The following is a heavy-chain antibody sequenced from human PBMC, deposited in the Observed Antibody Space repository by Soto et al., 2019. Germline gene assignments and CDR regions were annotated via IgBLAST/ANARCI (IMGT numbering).Heavy chain of an antibody. CDR1: GFTFSDYY. V-gene: IGHV3-11*01. CDR2: ISSSGSTI. Sequence: GGSLRLSCAASGFTFSDYYMSWIRQSPGKGLEWVSYISSSGSTIYYADSVKGRFTISRDNAKNSLYLQMNSLRAEDTAVYYCASLLGWTTKMPYYMDVWGKGTTVTVSS. D-gene: IGHD1-1*01. CDR3: ASLLGWTTKMPYYMDV. J-gene: IGHJ6*03.